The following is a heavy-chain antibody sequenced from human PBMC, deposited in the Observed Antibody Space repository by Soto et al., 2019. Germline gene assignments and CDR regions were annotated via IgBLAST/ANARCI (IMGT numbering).Heavy chain of an antibody. D-gene: IGHD3-3*01. Sequence: PSETLSLTCTVSGGSISSSSYYWGWIRQPPGKGLEWIGSIYYSGSTYYNPSLKSRVTISVDTSKNQFSLKLSSVTAADTAVYYCARRITIFGVAYYGMDVWGQGTTVTVSS. J-gene: IGHJ6*02. CDR2: IYYSGST. CDR3: ARRITIFGVAYYGMDV. CDR1: GGSISSSSYY. V-gene: IGHV4-39*01.